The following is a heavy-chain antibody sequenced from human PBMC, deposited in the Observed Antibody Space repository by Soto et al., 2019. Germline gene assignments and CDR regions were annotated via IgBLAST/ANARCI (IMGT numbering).Heavy chain of an antibody. CDR1: GGTFSSYA. CDR3: ALSSDYDYGMDV. D-gene: IGHD6-6*01. CDR2: IIPSFGTA. Sequence: QVQLVQSGAEVKKPGSSVKVSCKASGGTFSSYAISWVRQAPGQGLEWMGGIIPSFGTANYAQTFQGRVTITADESTSTAYMELSSLRAEDTAVYYCALSSDYDYGMDVWGQGTTVTVSS. V-gene: IGHV1-69*12. J-gene: IGHJ6*02.